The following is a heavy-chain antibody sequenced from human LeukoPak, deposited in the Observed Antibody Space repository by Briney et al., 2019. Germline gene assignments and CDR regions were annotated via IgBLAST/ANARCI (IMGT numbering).Heavy chain of an antibody. D-gene: IGHD2-2*01. CDR2: ISAYNGNT. CDR3: ARVPLGFRHQRTYYMDV. V-gene: IGHV1-18*01. Sequence: ASVKVSCKASGYTFTSYGISWVRQAPGQGLEWMGRISAYNGNTNYAQKLQGRVTMTTDTSTSTAYMELRSLRSDDTAVYYCARVPLGFRHQRTYYMDVWGKGTTVTVSS. CDR1: GYTFTSYG. J-gene: IGHJ6*03.